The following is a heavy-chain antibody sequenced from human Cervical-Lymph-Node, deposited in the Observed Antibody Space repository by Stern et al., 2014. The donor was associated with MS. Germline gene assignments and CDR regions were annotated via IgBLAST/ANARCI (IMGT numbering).Heavy chain of an antibody. V-gene: IGHV1-46*01. D-gene: IGHD5-24*01. Sequence: VQLVESGAEVKKPGASVKVSCKASGYTFSSFYMHWVRQAPGQGLEWMGVINSSGDSTSYAEKFQGRVTMTRDKSTRTVYMELSSLRSEDTAVYYCARRRDGYNLAYWGQGTLVTVSS. CDR1: GYTFSSFY. CDR3: ARRRDGYNLAY. J-gene: IGHJ4*02. CDR2: INSSGDST.